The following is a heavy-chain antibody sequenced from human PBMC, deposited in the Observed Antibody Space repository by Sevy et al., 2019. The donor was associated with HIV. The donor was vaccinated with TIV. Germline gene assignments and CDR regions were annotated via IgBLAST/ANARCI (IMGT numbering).Heavy chain of an antibody. CDR3: GPDGRYSGLDP. CDR2: INSDATSI. Sequence: GGSLRLSCAASGFTFGNFWMHWVRQAPGKGLVWVSRINSDATSISYADSVKGRFTISRENAENTLYLQMNSLRAEDTAVYYWGPDGRYSGLDPWGQGTLVTVSS. CDR1: GFTFGNFW. D-gene: IGHD6-13*01. J-gene: IGHJ5*02. V-gene: IGHV3-74*01.